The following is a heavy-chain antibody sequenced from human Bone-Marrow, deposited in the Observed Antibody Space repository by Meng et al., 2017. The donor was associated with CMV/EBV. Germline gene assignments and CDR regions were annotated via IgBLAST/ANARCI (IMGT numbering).Heavy chain of an antibody. CDR1: GFIFSEYY. D-gene: IGHD2-2*01. Sequence: GESLKISCAASGFIFSEYYMSWIRQAPGKGLEWVSYISSSGSKKYYAESVKGRFSISRDNDKNSLYLQMNSLRAEDTAVYFCAREACSSTSCYFYAMDVWGQGPTVTVSS. V-gene: IGHV3-11*01. J-gene: IGHJ6*02. CDR2: ISSSGSKK. CDR3: AREACSSTSCYFYAMDV.